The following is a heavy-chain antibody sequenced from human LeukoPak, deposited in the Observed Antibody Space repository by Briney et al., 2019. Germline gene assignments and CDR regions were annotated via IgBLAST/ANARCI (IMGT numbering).Heavy chain of an antibody. Sequence: GGSLRLSCAASGFTFSSYWMHWVRQAPGKGLEWVSGINWNSGSTGYADSVKGRFTISRGNAKNSLYLQMNSLRAEDTALYYCARGNWNYYAFDIWGQGTMVTVSS. V-gene: IGHV3-20*04. CDR2: INWNSGST. CDR1: GFTFSSYW. CDR3: ARGNWNYYAFDI. D-gene: IGHD1-7*01. J-gene: IGHJ3*02.